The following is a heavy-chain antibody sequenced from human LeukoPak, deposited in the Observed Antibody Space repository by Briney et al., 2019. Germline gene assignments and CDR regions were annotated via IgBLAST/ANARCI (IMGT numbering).Heavy chain of an antibody. CDR1: GFTFSSYS. V-gene: IGHV3-15*01. J-gene: IGHJ4*02. Sequence: GGSLRLSCAASGFTFSSYSMNWVRQAPGKGLEWVGRIKSKTDGGTTDYAAPVKGRFTISRDDSKNTLYLQMNSLKTEDRAVYYCTTSDDSSGYYSVYWGQGTLVTVSS. CDR3: TTSDDSSGYYSVY. CDR2: IKSKTDGGTT. D-gene: IGHD3-22*01.